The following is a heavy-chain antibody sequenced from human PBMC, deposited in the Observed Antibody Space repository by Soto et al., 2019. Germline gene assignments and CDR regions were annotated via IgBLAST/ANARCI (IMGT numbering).Heavy chain of an antibody. CDR3: ARDMGDGYNTYYFDY. Sequence: QVQLQESGPGLVKPSQTLSLTCTVSGGSISSGGYYWSWIRQHPGKGLEWIGYIYYSGSTYYNPSLRSRVTITVDTPKNQFSLKLSSVTAADTAVYYCARDMGDGYNTYYFDYWGQGTLVTVSS. V-gene: IGHV4-31*03. D-gene: IGHD5-12*01. J-gene: IGHJ4*02. CDR2: IYYSGST. CDR1: GGSISSGGYY.